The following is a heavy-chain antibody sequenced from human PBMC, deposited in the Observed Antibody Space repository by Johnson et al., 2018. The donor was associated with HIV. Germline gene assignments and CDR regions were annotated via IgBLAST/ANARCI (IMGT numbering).Heavy chain of an antibody. V-gene: IGHV3-30*02. CDR3: AKDRDYYGSGLI. D-gene: IGHD3-10*01. CDR2: IRYDGSNK. J-gene: IGHJ3*02. Sequence: QMQLVESGGGVVQPGGSLRLSCAASGFTFSSYGMHWVRQAPGKGLEWVAFIRYDGSNKYYADSVQGRFTISRDNSKNTLYLQMNSLRAEDTAVYYCAKDRDYYGSGLIWGQGTMVTVSS. CDR1: GFTFSSYG.